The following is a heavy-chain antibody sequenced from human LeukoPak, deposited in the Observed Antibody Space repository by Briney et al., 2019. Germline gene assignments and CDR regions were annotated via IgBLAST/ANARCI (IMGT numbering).Heavy chain of an antibody. Sequence: ASVKVSCRASGYTFTSYDINWVRQATGQGLEWMGWMNPNSGNTGYAQKFQGRVTITRNTSISTAYMELGRLRSDDTAVYYCARVVGARSFDYWGQGTLVTVSS. D-gene: IGHD1-26*01. CDR2: MNPNSGNT. CDR3: ARVVGARSFDY. CDR1: GYTFTSYD. V-gene: IGHV1-8*03. J-gene: IGHJ4*02.